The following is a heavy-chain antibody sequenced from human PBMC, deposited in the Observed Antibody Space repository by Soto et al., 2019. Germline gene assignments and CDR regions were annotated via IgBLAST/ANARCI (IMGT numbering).Heavy chain of an antibody. J-gene: IGHJ6*03. Sequence: ASVKVSCKASGHTFTSYYMHWVRQAPGQGLEWMGIINPSGGSTSYAQKFQGRVTMTRDTSTSTVYMELSSLRSEDTAVYYCARGGYCSGGSCYLRGDYYYYMDVWGKGTTVTVSS. D-gene: IGHD2-15*01. CDR1: GHTFTSYY. V-gene: IGHV1-46*03. CDR3: ARGGYCSGGSCYLRGDYYYYMDV. CDR2: INPSGGST.